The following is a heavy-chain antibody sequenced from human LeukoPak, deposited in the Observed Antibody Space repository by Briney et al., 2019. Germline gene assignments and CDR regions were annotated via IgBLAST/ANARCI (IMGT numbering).Heavy chain of an antibody. J-gene: IGHJ3*02. Sequence: SETLSLTCSVSGGSISGYYWSWIRQPPGKGLEWIGYIYSNEATEYKPSLKSRVTISADTSKNQFSLKLTSVTAADTAMYYCARRNDFHIWGQGTMVTVSS. V-gene: IGHV4-4*08. CDR2: IYSNEAT. CDR3: ARRNDFHI. CDR1: GGSISGYY.